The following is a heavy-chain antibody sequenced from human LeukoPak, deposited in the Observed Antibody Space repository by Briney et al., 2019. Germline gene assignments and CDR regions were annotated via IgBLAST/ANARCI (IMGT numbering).Heavy chain of an antibody. D-gene: IGHD3-3*01. CDR3: ARAVHGGFLYYFDY. CDR2: IIPILGIA. CDR1: GGTFSSFV. Sequence: SVKVSCKASGGTFSSFVISWVRQAPGQGLEWMGRIIPILGIANYAQKFQGRVTITADKSTSTAYMQLSSLGSEDTALYYCARAVHGGFLYYFDYWGQGTLVTVSS. J-gene: IGHJ4*02. V-gene: IGHV1-69*04.